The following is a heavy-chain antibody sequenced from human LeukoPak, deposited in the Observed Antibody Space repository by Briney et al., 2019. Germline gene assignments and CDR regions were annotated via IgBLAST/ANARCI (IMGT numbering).Heavy chain of an antibody. V-gene: IGHV3-74*01. D-gene: IGHD2-21*01. Sequence: PGGSLRLSCAVSGLTFSDTWMHWVRQAPGQGLVWVSRINSDDSSTVYADSVKGRFTIARDNGKNMLYLYMDSLRAEDTAVYYCASFRDSDNWGQGTMVTVSS. CDR3: ASFRDSDN. CDR1: GLTFSDTW. CDR2: INSDDSST. J-gene: IGHJ3*02.